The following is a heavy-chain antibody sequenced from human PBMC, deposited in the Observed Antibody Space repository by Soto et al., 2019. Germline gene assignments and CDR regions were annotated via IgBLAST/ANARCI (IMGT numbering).Heavy chain of an antibody. D-gene: IGHD6-19*01. CDR1: GGSISSSSYY. Sequence: QLQLQESGPGLVKPSETLSLTCTVSGGSISSSSYYWGWIRQPPGKGLEWIGSIYYSGSTYYNTSLKSRVTIAVDTSKNQFSLKLSSVTAADTAVYYCATRIAVAGTSFDIWGQGTMVTVSS. CDR2: IYYSGST. J-gene: IGHJ3*02. CDR3: ATRIAVAGTSFDI. V-gene: IGHV4-39*01.